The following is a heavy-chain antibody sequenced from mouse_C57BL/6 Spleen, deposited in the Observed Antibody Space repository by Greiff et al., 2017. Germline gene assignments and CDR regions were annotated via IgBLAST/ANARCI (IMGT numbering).Heavy chain of an antibody. CDR1: GYSFTSYL. V-gene: IGHV1-54*01. CDR2: INPGSGST. CDR3: ARAGYYEGYFDV. J-gene: IGHJ1*03. Sequence: VQLQQSGAELVKPGTSVKLSCKASGYSFTSYLIEWVKQRPGQGLEWIGVINPGSGSTNYNEKFKGKATLTADKSSSTAYMQLSSLTSEDSAVYVCARAGYYEGYFDVWGTVNTGNVSS. D-gene: IGHD2-3*01.